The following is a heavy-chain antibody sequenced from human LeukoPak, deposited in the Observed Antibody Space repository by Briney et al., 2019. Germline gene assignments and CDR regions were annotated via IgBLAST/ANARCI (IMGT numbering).Heavy chain of an antibody. CDR1: GGSFSGYY. D-gene: IGHD3-22*01. Sequence: SETLSLTCAVYGGSFSGYYWSWIRQPPGKGLEWIGEINHSGSTNYNPSLKSRVTISVDTSKNQFSLKLSSVTAADTAVYYCARGTHYYYYNDYWGQGTLVTVSS. CDR2: INHSGST. V-gene: IGHV4-34*01. CDR3: ARGTHYYYYNDY. J-gene: IGHJ4*02.